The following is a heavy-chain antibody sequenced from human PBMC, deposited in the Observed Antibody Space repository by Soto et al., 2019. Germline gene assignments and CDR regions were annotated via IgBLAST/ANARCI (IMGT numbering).Heavy chain of an antibody. CDR1: GFTFSDYW. D-gene: IGHD2-2*01. CDR3: AKDRVVVLVPAAMGDYYYGMDV. Sequence: GGSLRLSCAVSGFTFSDYWMSWVRQAPGKGLEWVANIKQDGNEKYYVDSVKGRFTISRDNAKNSLYLQMNSLRAEDTAVYYCAKDRVVVLVPAAMGDYYYGMDVWGQGTTVTVSS. J-gene: IGHJ6*02. CDR2: IKQDGNEK. V-gene: IGHV3-7*01.